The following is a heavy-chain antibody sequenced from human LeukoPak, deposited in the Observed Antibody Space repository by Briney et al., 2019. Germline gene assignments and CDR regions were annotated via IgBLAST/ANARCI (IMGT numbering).Heavy chain of an antibody. CDR1: GDSSSSYY. D-gene: IGHD3-22*01. CDR2: VYSGGST. J-gene: IGHJ6*02. Sequence: SETLSLTCTLSGDSSSSYYWSWIRQPAGKGLEWMGRVYSGGSTNYNPSLKSRVTISVDTSKNQFSLKLSSVTAADTAVYYCARAYDSSGYYYYYGMDVWGQGTTVTVSS. CDR3: ARAYDSSGYYYYYGMDV. V-gene: IGHV4-4*07.